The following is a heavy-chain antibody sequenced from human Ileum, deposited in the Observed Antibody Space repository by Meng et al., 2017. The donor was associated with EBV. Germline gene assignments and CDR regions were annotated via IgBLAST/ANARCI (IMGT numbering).Heavy chain of an antibody. J-gene: IGHJ4*02. CDR2: ISAYNGNT. D-gene: IGHD1-26*01. CDR3: ARVEVGITSGDY. Sequence: QGQLGQYGGEVKKPGASVKVSCKASGYTFTNYGITWVRQAPGQGLEWMGWISAYNGNTNYAQTLQGRVTMTTDTSTSTAYMELGSLRSDDTAVYYCARVEVGITSGDYWGQGTLVTVSS. CDR1: GYTFTNYG. V-gene: IGHV1-18*01.